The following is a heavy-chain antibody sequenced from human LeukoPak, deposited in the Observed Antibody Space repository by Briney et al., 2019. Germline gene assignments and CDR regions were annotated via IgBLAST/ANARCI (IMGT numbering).Heavy chain of an antibody. J-gene: IGHJ6*03. Sequence: SETLSLTCAVYGGSFSGYYWSWIRQPPGKGLEWIGEINHSGSTNYNPSLKSRVTISVDTSKDQFSLKLSSVTAADTAVYYCARGQPGYSSSWYAYYYYMDVWGKGTTVTVSS. D-gene: IGHD6-13*01. CDR3: ARGQPGYSSSWYAYYYYMDV. V-gene: IGHV4-34*01. CDR2: INHSGST. CDR1: GGSFSGYY.